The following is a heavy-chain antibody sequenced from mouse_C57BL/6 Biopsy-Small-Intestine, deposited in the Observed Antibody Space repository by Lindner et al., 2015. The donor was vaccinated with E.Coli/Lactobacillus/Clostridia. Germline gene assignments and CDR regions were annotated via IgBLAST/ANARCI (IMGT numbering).Heavy chain of an antibody. CDR3: AREGRTTSGWDEFDY. CDR1: GYTFSDYY. Sequence: SVKVSCKASGYTFSDYYLDWVRQGPEEGLEWMGRINPNSGATTFARKFQDRVTMTRDTSITTVYMELSSLTSDDTAVYYRAREGRTTSGWDEFDYWGQGTLVTVSS. D-gene: IGHD4-1*01. CDR2: INPNSGAT. J-gene: IGHJ4*01. V-gene: IGHV1-18*01.